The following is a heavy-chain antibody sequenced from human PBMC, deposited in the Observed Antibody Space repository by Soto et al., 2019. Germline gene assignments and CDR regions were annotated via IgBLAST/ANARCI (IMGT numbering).Heavy chain of an antibody. D-gene: IGHD3-22*01. CDR1: GFTFSSYA. J-gene: IGHJ4*02. CDR3: AKDHYYDSSGYPDY. CDR2: ISGSGGST. Sequence: GGSLRLSCAASGFTFSSYAMSWVRQAPGKGLEWVSAISGSGGSTYYADSVKGRFTISRDNSKNTLYLQMNSLRAEDTAVYYCAKDHYYDSSGYPDYWGKGTLVTVSS. V-gene: IGHV3-23*01.